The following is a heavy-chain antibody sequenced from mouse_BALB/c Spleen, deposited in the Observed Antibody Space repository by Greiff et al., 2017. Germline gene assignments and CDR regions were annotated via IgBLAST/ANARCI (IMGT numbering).Heavy chain of an antibody. V-gene: IGHV5-6-3*01. D-gene: IGHD2-4*01. CDR1: GFTFSSYG. CDR3: ARDTGITTYFDY. CDR2: INSNGGST. J-gene: IGHJ2*01. Sequence: EVQLVESGGGLVQPGGSLKLSCAASGFTFSSYGMSWVRQTPDKRLELVATINSNGGSTYYPDSVKGRFTISRDNAKNTLYLQMSSLKSEDTAMYYCARDTGITTYFDYWGQGTTLTVSS.